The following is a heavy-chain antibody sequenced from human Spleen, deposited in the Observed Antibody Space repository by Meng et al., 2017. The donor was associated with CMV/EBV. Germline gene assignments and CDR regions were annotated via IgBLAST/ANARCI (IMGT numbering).Heavy chain of an antibody. J-gene: IGHJ5*02. V-gene: IGHV3-30*02. CDR2: IRYDGSNK. CDR1: GLTFSNYG. CDR3: AKDYLRVTVVLGWFDP. Sequence: GESLKISCGTSGLTFSNYGMHWVRQAPGKGLEWVAFIRYDGSNKYYADSVKGRFTISRDNSKNTLYLQMNSLRAEDTAVYYCAKDYLRVTVVLGWFDPWGQGTLVTVSS. D-gene: IGHD2-15*01.